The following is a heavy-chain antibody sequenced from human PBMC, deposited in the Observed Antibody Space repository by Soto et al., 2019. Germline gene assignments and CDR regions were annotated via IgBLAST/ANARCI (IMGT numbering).Heavy chain of an antibody. CDR3: ARVPGPEPLLIDY. CDR2: IWYDGSNK. V-gene: IGHV3-33*01. J-gene: IGHJ4*02. Sequence: GSLRLSCAASGFTFSSYGMHWVRQAPGKGLEWVAVIWYDGSNKYYADSVKGRFTISRDNSKNTLYLQMNSLRAEDTAVYYCARVPGPEPLLIDYWGQGTLVTVSS. CDR1: GFTFSSYG.